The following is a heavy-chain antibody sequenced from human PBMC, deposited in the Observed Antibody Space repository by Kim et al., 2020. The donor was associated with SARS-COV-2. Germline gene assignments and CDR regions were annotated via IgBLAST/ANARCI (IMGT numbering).Heavy chain of an antibody. V-gene: IGHV3-30*18. Sequence: GGSLRLSCAASGFTFSSYGMHWVRQAPGKGLEWVAVISYDGSNKYYADSVKGRFTISRDNSKNTLYLQMNSLRAEDTAVYYCAKVIPVGATGDSYYYYGMDVWGQGTTVTVSS. J-gene: IGHJ6*02. CDR3: AKVIPVGATGDSYYYYGMDV. D-gene: IGHD1-26*01. CDR1: GFTFSSYG. CDR2: ISYDGSNK.